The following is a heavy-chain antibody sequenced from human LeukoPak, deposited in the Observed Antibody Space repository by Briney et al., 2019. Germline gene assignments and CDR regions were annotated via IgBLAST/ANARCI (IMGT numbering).Heavy chain of an antibody. D-gene: IGHD3-22*01. V-gene: IGHV1-18*01. Sequence: ASVKVSCKASGYTFSSYGISWVRQAPGQGVEWMGWISAYNGNINYAQKLQVRVTMTTDTSTSTAYMELRSLRSDDTAVYYCARDPPRYDSSGYYYYMGFDPWGQGTLVTVSS. CDR1: GYTFSSYG. CDR3: ARDPPRYDSSGYYYYMGFDP. J-gene: IGHJ5*02. CDR2: ISAYNGNI.